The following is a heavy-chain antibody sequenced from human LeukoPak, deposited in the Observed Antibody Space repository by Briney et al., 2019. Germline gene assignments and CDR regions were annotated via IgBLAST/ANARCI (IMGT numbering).Heavy chain of an antibody. J-gene: IGHJ6*03. V-gene: IGHV3-15*01. CDR1: GFTFSNAW. D-gene: IGHD4-17*01. CDR3: TATYGEYYYCYYMDV. Sequence: GGSLRLSCAASGFTFSNAWMSWVRQAPGKGLEWVGRIKSKTDGGTTDYAAPVKGRFTISRDDSKNTLYLQMNSLKTEDTAVYYCTATYGEYYYCYYMDVWGKGTTVTVSS. CDR2: IKSKTDGGTT.